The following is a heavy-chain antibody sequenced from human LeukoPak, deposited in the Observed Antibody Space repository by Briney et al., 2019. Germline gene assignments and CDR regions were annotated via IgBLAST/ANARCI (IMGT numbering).Heavy chain of an antibody. CDR2: IYTSGST. Sequence: KPSETLSLTCTVSGGSISSGSYYWSWIRQPAGKGLEWIGRIYTSGSTNYNPSLKSRVTISVDTSKNRFSLKLSSVTAADTAVYYCTRSMYYYDSSGYYALPPFDYWGQGTLVTVSS. CDR3: TRSMYYYDSSGYYALPPFDY. J-gene: IGHJ4*02. CDR1: GGSISSGSYY. V-gene: IGHV4-61*02. D-gene: IGHD3-22*01.